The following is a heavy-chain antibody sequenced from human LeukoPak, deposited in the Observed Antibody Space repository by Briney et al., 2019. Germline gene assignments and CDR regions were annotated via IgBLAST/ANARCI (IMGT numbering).Heavy chain of an antibody. Sequence: PGGSLGLSCAASGFTFSTYSMNWVRQAPGKGLEWVSSISGSRNYIYYADSVKGRFTISRDNAKNSLYLQMNSLRAEDTAVYYCARRFGEGAFDIWGQGTMVTVSS. D-gene: IGHD3-10*01. CDR2: ISGSRNYI. CDR3: ARRFGEGAFDI. V-gene: IGHV3-21*01. CDR1: GFTFSTYS. J-gene: IGHJ3*02.